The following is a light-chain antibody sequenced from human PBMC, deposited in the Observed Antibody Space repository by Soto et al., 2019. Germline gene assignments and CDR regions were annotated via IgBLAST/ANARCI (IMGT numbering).Light chain of an antibody. CDR3: QHYGTSAL. Sequence: EIVLTQSPGTLSLSPGERATLSCRASQSVSSSYLAWYQQKPGQAPRLLIYDASRATGIPDRFSGSGSRTDFTLAITGLEPEDFALYYCQHYGTSALFGPGTKVDI. CDR1: QSVSSSY. CDR2: DAS. J-gene: IGKJ3*01. V-gene: IGKV3-20*01.